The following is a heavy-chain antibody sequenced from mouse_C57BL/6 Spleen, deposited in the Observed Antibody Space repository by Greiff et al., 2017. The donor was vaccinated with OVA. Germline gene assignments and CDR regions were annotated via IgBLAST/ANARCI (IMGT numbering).Heavy chain of an antibody. V-gene: IGHV1-52*01. CDR2: IDPSDSET. Sequence: VQLQQPGAELVRPGSSVKLSCKASGYTFTSYWMHWVKQRPIQGLEWIGNIDPSDSETHYTQQFKDKATITVDKSSSKTYMQLSSLTSEDSAFDYCARRGYYSSSPYWYFDVWGTGTTVTVSS. CDR1: GYTFTSYW. CDR3: ARRGYYSSSPYWYFDV. D-gene: IGHD1-1*01. J-gene: IGHJ1*03.